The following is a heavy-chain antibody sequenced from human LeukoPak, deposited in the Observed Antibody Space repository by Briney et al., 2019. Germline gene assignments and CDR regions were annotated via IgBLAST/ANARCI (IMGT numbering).Heavy chain of an antibody. CDR3: ARLRNYYGSGSSPDY. Sequence: PSETLSLTCTVSGGSISSYYWSWIRQPPGKGLEWIGYIYYSGSTNYNPPLKSRVTISVDTSKNQFSLKLSSVTAADTAVYYCARLRNYYGSGSSPDYWGQGTLVTVSS. CDR2: IYYSGST. V-gene: IGHV4-59*08. D-gene: IGHD3-10*01. CDR1: GGSISSYY. J-gene: IGHJ4*02.